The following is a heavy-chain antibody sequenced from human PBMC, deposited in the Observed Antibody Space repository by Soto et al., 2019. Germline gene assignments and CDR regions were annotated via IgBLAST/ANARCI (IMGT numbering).Heavy chain of an antibody. J-gene: IGHJ4*02. V-gene: IGHV2-5*01. CDR2: IYWNDVK. CDR3: AHSATYTSTSFYFDQ. D-gene: IGHD6-13*01. CDR1: GFSLTTSGVG. Sequence: YGPTLVNPTQTLTLTCTFSGFSLTTSGVGVGWIRQPPGKALEWLALIYWNDVKRYSPSLKSRLTITKDTSKNQVVLTVTNMDPVDTATYSCAHSATYTSTSFYFDQWGQGTLVSVSS.